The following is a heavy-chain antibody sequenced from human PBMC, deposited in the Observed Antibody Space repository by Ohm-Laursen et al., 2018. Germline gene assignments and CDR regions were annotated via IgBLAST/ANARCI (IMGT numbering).Heavy chain of an antibody. CDR1: GFTFSSYA. D-gene: IGHD5-12*01. Sequence: GSLRLSCTATGFTFSSYAMNWVRQAPGKGLEWVSGISGSGGRTYYADSVKGRFTISRDNSKNMLYLQMNSLRAEDTAVYYCAKVLCGCECYYRMDVWGQGTTVTVSS. CDR2: ISGSGGRT. CDR3: AKVLCGCECYYRMDV. V-gene: IGHV3-23*01. J-gene: IGHJ6*02.